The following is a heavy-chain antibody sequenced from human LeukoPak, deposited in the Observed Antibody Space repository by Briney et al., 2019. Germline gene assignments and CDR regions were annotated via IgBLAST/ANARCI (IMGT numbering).Heavy chain of an antibody. J-gene: IGHJ6*03. CDR1: GFTFSSSS. CDR2: ISSSSSYI. V-gene: IGHV3-21*01. CDR3: ARDEAVDPKESNYYYMDV. Sequence: GGSLRLSCAASGFTFSSSSMNWVRQAPGKGLEWVSSISSSSSYIYYADSVKGRFTISRDNAKNSLYLQMNSLRAEDTAVYYCARDEAVDPKESNYYYMDVWGKGTTVTGSS. D-gene: IGHD2/OR15-2a*01.